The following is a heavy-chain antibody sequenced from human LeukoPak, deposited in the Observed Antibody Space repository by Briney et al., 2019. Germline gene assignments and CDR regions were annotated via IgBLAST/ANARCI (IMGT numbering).Heavy chain of an antibody. CDR3: ARKIGGAVAGNWYLDL. V-gene: IGHV3-30-3*01. D-gene: IGHD6-19*01. CDR1: GFTFSSYA. J-gene: IGHJ2*01. Sequence: PGGSLRLSCAASGFTFSSYAMHWVRQAPGKGLEWVAVISYDGSNKYYADSVKGRFTISRDNSKNTLYLQMNSLRAEDTAVYYCARKIGGAVAGNWYLDLWGRGTLVIVSS. CDR2: ISYDGSNK.